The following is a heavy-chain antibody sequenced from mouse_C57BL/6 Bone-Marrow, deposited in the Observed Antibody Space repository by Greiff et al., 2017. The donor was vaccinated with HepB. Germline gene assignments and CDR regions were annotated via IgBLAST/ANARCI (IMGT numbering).Heavy chain of an antibody. Sequence: EVKLMESGGDLVKPGGSLKLSCAASGFTFSSYGMSWVRQTPDKRLEWVATISSGGSYTYYPDSVKGRFTISRDNAKNTLYLQMSSLKSEDTAMYYCARHYYYGSSPQYFDVWGTGTTVTVSS. CDR2: ISSGGSYT. CDR1: GFTFSSYG. V-gene: IGHV5-6*01. D-gene: IGHD1-1*01. J-gene: IGHJ1*03. CDR3: ARHYYYGSSPQYFDV.